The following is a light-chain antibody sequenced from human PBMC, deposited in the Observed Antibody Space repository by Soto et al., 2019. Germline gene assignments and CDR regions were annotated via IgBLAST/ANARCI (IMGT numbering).Light chain of an antibody. J-gene: IGKJ5*01. CDR1: QGISSA. CDR3: QQFNSYRGT. V-gene: IGKV1-13*02. CDR2: DAS. Sequence: AIQLTQSPSSLPASVGDRVTITCRASQGISSALAWYQQKPGKAPKLLIYDASSLESGVPSRFSGSGSGTDFTLTISSLQPEDFATYYCQQFNSYRGTFGQGTRLEIK.